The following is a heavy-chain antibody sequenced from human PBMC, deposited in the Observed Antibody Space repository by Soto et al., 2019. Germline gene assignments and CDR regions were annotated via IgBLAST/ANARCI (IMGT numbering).Heavy chain of an antibody. CDR3: ARDLRDGERRGPRYGMDV. CDR2: ISAYNGNT. CDR1: GYTFTSYG. Sequence: QVQLVQSGAEVKKPGASVKVSCKASGYTFTSYGISWVRQAPGQGLEWMGWISAYNGNTNYAQKLQGRVTMTTDTSTSTAYRELRSLRSDDTAVYYWARDLRDGERRGPRYGMDVWGQGTTVTVSS. V-gene: IGHV1-18*01. D-gene: IGHD3-10*01. J-gene: IGHJ6*02.